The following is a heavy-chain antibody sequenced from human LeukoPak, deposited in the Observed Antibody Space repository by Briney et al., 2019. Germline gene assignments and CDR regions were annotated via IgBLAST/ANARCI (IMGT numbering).Heavy chain of an antibody. J-gene: IGHJ3*02. CDR3: ARDDYYDGSYYPDDAFDI. D-gene: IGHD3-22*01. CDR2: IRGDSSQI. CDR1: GFTFSSYS. V-gene: IGHV3-21*01. Sequence: GGSLRLSCAASGFTFSSYSLNWVRQAPGKGLEWVSSIRGDSSQIYYADSVKGRFTTSRDNAKKSLYLQMNSLRAEDTAVYYCARDDYYDGSYYPDDAFDIWGQGTMVTVSS.